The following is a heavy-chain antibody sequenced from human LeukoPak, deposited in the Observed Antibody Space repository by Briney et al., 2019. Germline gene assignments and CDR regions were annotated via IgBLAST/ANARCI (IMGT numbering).Heavy chain of an antibody. CDR2: IWYDGSNK. J-gene: IGHJ6*02. D-gene: IGHD3-3*01. CDR3: AKDENDFWSGYGYYGMDV. V-gene: IGHV3-33*06. CDR1: GFTFSSYG. Sequence: SGRSLRLSCAASGFTFSSYGMHWVRQAPGKGLEWVAVIWYDGSNKYYADSVKGRFTISRDNSKNTLYLQMNSLRAEDTAVYYCAKDENDFWSGYGYYGMDVWGQGTTVTVSS.